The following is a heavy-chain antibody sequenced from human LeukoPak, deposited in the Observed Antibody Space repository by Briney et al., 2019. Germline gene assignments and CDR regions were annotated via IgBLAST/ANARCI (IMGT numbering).Heavy chain of an antibody. CDR2: ISSSGSSI. D-gene: IGHD2-15*01. V-gene: IGHV3-48*03. J-gene: IGHJ4*02. CDR1: GFTFSSYE. Sequence: AGGSLRLSCAASGFTFSSYEMNWVRQPPGKGLEWVSYISSSGSSIYYADSVMGRFTISRDNAKNSLYLQMNSLRAEDTAVYYCARGQCSGGSCSIDYWGQATLVTVSS. CDR3: ARGQCSGGSCSIDY.